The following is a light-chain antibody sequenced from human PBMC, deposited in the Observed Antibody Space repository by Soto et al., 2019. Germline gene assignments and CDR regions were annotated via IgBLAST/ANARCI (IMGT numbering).Light chain of an antibody. CDR3: QQRSNWPPT. CDR1: QSISDT. V-gene: IGKV3-11*01. CDR2: DAS. J-gene: IGKJ1*01. Sequence: EIVLTQSPATLSVSPGGRATLSCRASQSISDTLARYQQKPGQAPRLLIYDASTRDTGMPARFSGSGSGTDFTLTISSLEPEDFAVYYCQQRSNWPPTFGQGTKVDIK.